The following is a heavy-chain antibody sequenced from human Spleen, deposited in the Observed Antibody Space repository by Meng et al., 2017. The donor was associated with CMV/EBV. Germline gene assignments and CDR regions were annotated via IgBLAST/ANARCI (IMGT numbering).Heavy chain of an antibody. D-gene: IGHD3-3*01. CDR2: ISGSGGSI. J-gene: IGHJ4*02. CDR3: AKDYDFWSGYLDY. V-gene: IGHV3-23*01. Sequence: LSLTCAASGFTFRSYAMSWVRQAPGKGLEWVSGISGSGGSIYYADSVKGRFTISRDNSKNTLYLQMNSLRAEDTAVYYCAKDYDFWSGYLDYWGQGTLVTVSS. CDR1: GFTFRSYA.